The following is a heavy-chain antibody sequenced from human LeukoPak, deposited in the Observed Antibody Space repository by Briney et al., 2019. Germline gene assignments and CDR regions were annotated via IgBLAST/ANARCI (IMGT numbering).Heavy chain of an antibody. J-gene: IGHJ4*02. CDR2: IYYSGST. CDR1: GGSISSGVYY. D-gene: IGHD6-13*01. Sequence: SETLSLTCTVSGGSISSGVYYWSWIRQHPGKGLEWIGYIYYSGSTYYNPSLKSRVTISVDTSKNQFSLKLSSVTAADTAVYYCARAAAAGTTYWGQGTLVTVSS. V-gene: IGHV4-31*03. CDR3: ARAAAAGTTY.